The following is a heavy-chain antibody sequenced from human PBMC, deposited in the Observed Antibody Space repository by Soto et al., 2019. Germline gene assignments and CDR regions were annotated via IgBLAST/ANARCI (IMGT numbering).Heavy chain of an antibody. CDR2: IYHSGSA. CDR1: GGSVSSSNW. V-gene: IGHV4-4*02. CDR3: ARVPGVVVSADDACYI. Sequence: QVQLQESGPGLVKPSGTLSLTCAVSGGSVSSSNWWSWVRQSPGKGLEWMGEIYHSGSAHYNPSLTSRATISLDKSKNQFSLRLPSVTAANTAVYYCARVPGVVVSADDACYIWGPGTRVIVSS. J-gene: IGHJ3*02. D-gene: IGHD2-21*02.